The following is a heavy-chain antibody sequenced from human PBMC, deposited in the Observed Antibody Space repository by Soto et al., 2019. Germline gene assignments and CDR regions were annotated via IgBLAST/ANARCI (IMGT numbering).Heavy chain of an antibody. CDR2: ISAYNGNT. V-gene: IGHV1-18*01. D-gene: IGHD3-10*01. Sequence: ASVKVSCKASGYTFTNYGITWVRQAPGQGLEWMGWISAYNGNTNYAQKLQGRVTMTTDTSTSTAYMELRSLRSDDTAVYYCARGDYYGSGSYYKGPFDYWGQGTLVTVSS. CDR1: GYTFTNYG. J-gene: IGHJ4*02. CDR3: ARGDYYGSGSYYKGPFDY.